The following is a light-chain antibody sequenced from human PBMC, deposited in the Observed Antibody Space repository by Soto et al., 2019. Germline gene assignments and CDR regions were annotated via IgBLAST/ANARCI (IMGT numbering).Light chain of an antibody. J-gene: IGKJ1*01. V-gene: IGKV1-5*03. CDR1: RSISSW. Sequence: DIQMTQSPSTLSASVGDRVTITCRASRSISSWLAWYQQKPGKAPKLLIYQASTLDSGVPSRFSGTGSGTEFSLTISGLQPDDFANYYCQQYDGYSGRTFGQGTKVQIK. CDR2: QAS. CDR3: QQYDGYSGRT.